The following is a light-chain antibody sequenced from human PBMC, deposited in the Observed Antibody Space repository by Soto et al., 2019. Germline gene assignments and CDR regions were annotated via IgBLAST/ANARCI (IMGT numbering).Light chain of an antibody. CDR2: TVS. CDR1: QSLVHSDGNTY. V-gene: IGKV2-30*02. J-gene: IGKJ4*01. Sequence: VVVTQSPLSLPVTLGQPASISCRSSQSLVHSDGNTYLNWFQQSPGQSPTRLIYTVSTRDSGVPASFIGSGSGTDLTLKINRVETQDVGVSYCMQGTRWPHSCGGATKVETK. CDR3: MQGTRWPHS.